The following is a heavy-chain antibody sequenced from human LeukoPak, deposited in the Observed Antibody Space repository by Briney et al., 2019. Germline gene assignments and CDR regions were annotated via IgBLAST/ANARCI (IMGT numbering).Heavy chain of an antibody. J-gene: IGHJ6*04. Sequence: GGSLRLSCAASGFTFSDYYISWIRQAPGKGLEWGSYISSSSYTNYADSVKGRFTISRDNAKNSLYLQMNSLRAEDTAVYHCARRGRASYADYYYYGMDVWGKGTTVTVSS. CDR3: ARRGRASYADYYYYGMDV. V-gene: IGHV3-11*06. CDR2: ISSSSYT. D-gene: IGHD1-26*01. CDR1: GFTFSDYY.